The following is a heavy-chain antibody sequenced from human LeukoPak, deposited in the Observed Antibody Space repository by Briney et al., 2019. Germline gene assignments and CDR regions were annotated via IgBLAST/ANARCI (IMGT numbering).Heavy chain of an antibody. CDR1: GFTFRTYW. V-gene: IGHV3-7*01. J-gene: IGHJ4*02. Sequence: PGGSLRLSCAASGFTFRTYWMSWVRQTPGKGLEWVAKIKPDGSEKSYVDSVKGRFTIFRDNAKTSVYLQMNSLRVEDTAVYYCARGQLADIYWGQGALVTVSS. D-gene: IGHD2-2*01. CDR3: ARGQLADIY. CDR2: IKPDGSEK.